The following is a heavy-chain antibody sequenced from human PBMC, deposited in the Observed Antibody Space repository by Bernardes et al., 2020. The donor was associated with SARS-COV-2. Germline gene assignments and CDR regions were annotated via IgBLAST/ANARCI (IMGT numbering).Heavy chain of an antibody. CDR2: IFYSGSFYSGST. Sequence: SETLSLTCSVSGGSVSSDTYYWNWIRQPPGKGLEWIGYIFYSGSFYSGSTYYNPSLKSRVTMSVDTSKNRFSLKLSSVTAADAAVYYCARRFNWFDPWGQGTLVTVSS. CDR3: ARRFNWFDP. J-gene: IGHJ5*02. D-gene: IGHD3-3*01. V-gene: IGHV4-61*01. CDR1: GGSVSSDTYY.